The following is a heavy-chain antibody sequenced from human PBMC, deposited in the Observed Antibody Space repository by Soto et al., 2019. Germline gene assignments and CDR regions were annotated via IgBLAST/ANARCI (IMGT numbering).Heavy chain of an antibody. CDR2: ISAYNGNT. CDR3: ARDIYYGSGKLTHPIFDY. D-gene: IGHD3-10*01. Sequence: ASVKVSCKASGYTFTSYGISWVRQAPGQGLEWMGWISAYNGNTNYAQKLQGRVTMTTDTSTSTAYMELRSLSSDDTAVYYCARDIYYGSGKLTHPIFDYWGQGTLVTVSS. J-gene: IGHJ4*02. CDR1: GYTFTSYG. V-gene: IGHV1-18*01.